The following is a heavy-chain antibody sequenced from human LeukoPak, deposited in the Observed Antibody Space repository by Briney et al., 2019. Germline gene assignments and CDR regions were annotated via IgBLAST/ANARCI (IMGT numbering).Heavy chain of an antibody. J-gene: IGHJ4*02. D-gene: IGHD1-26*01. CDR2: IYYSGST. V-gene: IGHV4-39*07. Sequence: SETLSLTCTVSGVSISSSNYYWGWIRQPPGKGLEWIGSIYYSGSTYYNPSLKSRVTISVDTSKNQFSLKLSSLTAADTAVYYCANGVGATGYFDYWGQGTLVTVSS. CDR1: GVSISSSNYY. CDR3: ANGVGATGYFDY.